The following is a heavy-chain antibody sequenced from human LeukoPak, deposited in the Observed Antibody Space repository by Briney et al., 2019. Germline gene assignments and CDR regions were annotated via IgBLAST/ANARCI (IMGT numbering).Heavy chain of an antibody. Sequence: SETLSLTCTVSGGSISSGDYYWSWIRQHPGKGLEWIGYIYYSGSTYYNPSLKSRVTISVDTSKNQFSLKLSSVTAADTAVYYCARDKYYYYGMDVWGQGTTVTVSS. J-gene: IGHJ6*02. CDR1: GGSISSGDYY. CDR3: ARDKYYYYGMDV. CDR2: IYYSGST. V-gene: IGHV4-31*03.